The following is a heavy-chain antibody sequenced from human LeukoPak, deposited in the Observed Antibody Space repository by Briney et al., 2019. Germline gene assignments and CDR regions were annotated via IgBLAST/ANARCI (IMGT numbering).Heavy chain of an antibody. CDR1: GNSMSSYY. Sequence: SETLSLTCTVSGNSMSSYYWSWVRQSPGKGLEWIGHIYASGSTNYNPSLKSRVTISEDTSKNQFSLKLSSLTAADTAVYYCARNPGKKYYLYYMNVWGKGTTVTVSS. V-gene: IGHV4-4*09. J-gene: IGHJ6*03. CDR3: ARNPGKKYYLYYMNV. CDR2: IYASGST.